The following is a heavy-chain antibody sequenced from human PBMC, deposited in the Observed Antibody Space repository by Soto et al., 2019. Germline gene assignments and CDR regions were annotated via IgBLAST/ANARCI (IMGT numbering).Heavy chain of an antibody. CDR3: AEDKMAEGVVGGYLDY. Sequence: PGGSLRLTCSACGFSFSNHSMSWVRQAPGKGLEWVSSIIDDGVRAYYADSVKGRFTVSRDNYRNTLSLQMSSLRAEDTAVYYCAEDKMAEGVVGGYLDYWGQGTRVTFSS. CDR1: GFSFSNHS. CDR2: IIDDGVRA. V-gene: IGHV3-23*01. J-gene: IGHJ4*02. D-gene: IGHD5-12*01.